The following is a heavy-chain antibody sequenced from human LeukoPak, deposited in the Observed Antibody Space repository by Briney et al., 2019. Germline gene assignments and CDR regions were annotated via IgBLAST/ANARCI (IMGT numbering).Heavy chain of an antibody. J-gene: IGHJ6*02. V-gene: IGHV4-31*03. CDR3: ARDLRGPLDYYGMDV. Sequence: SETLSLTCTVSGGSISSGGYYWSWIRQHPGKGLEWIGYIYYSGSTYYNPSLKSRVTISVDTSKNQFSLKLSSVTAADTAVYYCARDLRGPLDYYGMDVWGQGTTVTVSS. CDR1: GGSISSGGYY. CDR2: IYYSGST.